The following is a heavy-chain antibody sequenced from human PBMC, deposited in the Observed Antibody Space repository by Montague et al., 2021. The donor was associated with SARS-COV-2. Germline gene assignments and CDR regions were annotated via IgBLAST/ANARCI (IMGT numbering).Heavy chain of an antibody. CDR3: ARNLVVHYWYGMGV. D-gene: IGHD2-15*01. CDR1: GGSISSYY. V-gene: IGHV4-59*01. CDR2: INYSGST. Sequence: SETLSLTCTVAGGSISSYYWSWIRQPPGKGLEWIGYINYSGSTNYNPSLKSQVTISVDTSKNQFSLNLSSVTAADTAVYYCARNLVVHYWYGMGVWGQGTTVTVSS. J-gene: IGHJ6*02.